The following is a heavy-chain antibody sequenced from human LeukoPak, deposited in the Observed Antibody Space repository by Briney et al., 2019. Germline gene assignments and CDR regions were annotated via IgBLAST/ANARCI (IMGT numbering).Heavy chain of an antibody. CDR2: IIPIFGTA. D-gene: IGHD1-7*01. Sequence: SVKVSCKASGGTFSSYAISWVRQAPGQGLEWMGGIIPIFGTANYAQKFQGRVTITTDESTSTAYMELSSLRSEDTAEYYCARDFSAGTTDRDYYYYYYMDVWGKGTTVTVSS. CDR3: ARDFSAGTTDRDYYYYYYMDV. J-gene: IGHJ6*03. V-gene: IGHV1-69*05. CDR1: GGTFSSYA.